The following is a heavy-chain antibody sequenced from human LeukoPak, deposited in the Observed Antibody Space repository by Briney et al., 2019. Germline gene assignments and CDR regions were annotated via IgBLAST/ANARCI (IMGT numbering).Heavy chain of an antibody. CDR1: GGTFSSYA. CDR3: ARVSSYGRYYFDY. CDR2: IIPIFGTA. D-gene: IGHD5-18*01. V-gene: IGHV1-69*05. J-gene: IGHJ4*02. Sequence: SVKVSCKASGGTFSSYAISWVRQAPGQGLEWMGRIIPIFGTASYAQKFQGRVTITTDESTSTAYMELSSLRSEDTAVYYCARVSSYGRYYFDYWGQGTLVTVSS.